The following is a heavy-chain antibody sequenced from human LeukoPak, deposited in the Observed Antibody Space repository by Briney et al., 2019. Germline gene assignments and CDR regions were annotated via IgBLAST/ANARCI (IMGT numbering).Heavy chain of an antibody. CDR2: ISGSHAGRLGTT. Sequence: PGGSLRLSCAASGFTFITHDMGWVRQTPGKGLEWVSGISGSHAGRLGTTYYADSVQGRFTISRDNSNNALYLQMHSLRAEDTAMYFCAKGGYFSFDMWGQGTKVTVSS. V-gene: IGHV3-23*01. CDR1: GFTFITHD. J-gene: IGHJ3*02. CDR3: AKGGYFSFDM. D-gene: IGHD2-2*03.